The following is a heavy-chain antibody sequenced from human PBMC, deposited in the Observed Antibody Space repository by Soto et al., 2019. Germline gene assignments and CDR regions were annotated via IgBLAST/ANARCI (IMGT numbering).Heavy chain of an antibody. CDR2: IIPIFGTA. CDR3: ARERYGLFDY. D-gene: IGHD4-17*01. CDR1: GYTFTDYY. J-gene: IGHJ4*02. Sequence: ASVKVSCKASGYTFTDYYMHWVRQAPGQGLEWMGGIIPIFGTANYAQKFQGRVTITADESTSTAYMELSSLRSEDTAVYYCARERYGLFDYWGQGTLVTVSS. V-gene: IGHV1-69*13.